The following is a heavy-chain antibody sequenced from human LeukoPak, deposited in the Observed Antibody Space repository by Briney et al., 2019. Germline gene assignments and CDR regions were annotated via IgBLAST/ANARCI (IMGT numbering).Heavy chain of an antibody. CDR2: IYYSGST. D-gene: IGHD3-3*01. CDR3: ARRAVIMESWDY. CDR1: GGSISSSSHY. J-gene: IGHJ4*02. Sequence: SETLSLTCTVSGGSISSSSHYWGWIRQPPGKGLEWIGSIYYSGSTYYNPSLKSRVTISVDTSKSQFSLNVNSVTAADTAVYHCARRAVIMESWDYWGQGTLVTVSP. V-gene: IGHV4-39*07.